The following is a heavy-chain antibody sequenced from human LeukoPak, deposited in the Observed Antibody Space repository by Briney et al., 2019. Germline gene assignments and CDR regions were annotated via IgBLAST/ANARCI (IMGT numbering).Heavy chain of an antibody. CDR1: GGSISSYY. V-gene: IGHV4-59*01. CDR3: ASGTPGIAAAEVFDY. Sequence: PSETQSLTCTVSGGSISSYYWSWIRQPPGKGLEWIGYIYYSGSTNYNPSLKSRVTISVDTSKNQFSLKLSSVTAADTAVYYCASGTPGIAAAEVFDYWGQGTLVTVSS. CDR2: IYYSGST. D-gene: IGHD6-13*01. J-gene: IGHJ4*02.